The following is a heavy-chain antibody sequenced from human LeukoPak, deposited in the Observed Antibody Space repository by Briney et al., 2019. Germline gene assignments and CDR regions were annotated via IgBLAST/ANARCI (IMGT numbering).Heavy chain of an antibody. V-gene: IGHV3-23*01. J-gene: IGHJ4*02. CDR3: ARETKIDY. CDR1: GLSFSSHV. D-gene: IGHD1-7*01. Sequence: GGSLRLSCAASGLSFSSHVMHWVRQAPGKGLEWVSSMIISGGSTYYADSVKGRFTISRDNSKNTLYLQMNSLRVEDTALYYCARETKIDYWGQGALVTVSS. CDR2: MIISGGST.